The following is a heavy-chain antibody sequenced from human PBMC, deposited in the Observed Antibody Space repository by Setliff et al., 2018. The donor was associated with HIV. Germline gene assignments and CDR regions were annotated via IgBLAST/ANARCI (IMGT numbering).Heavy chain of an antibody. CDR1: GFTFSSYA. CDR3: TTEESGYYYDSSGYYY. CDR2: ISYDGSNK. V-gene: IGHV3-30-3*01. Sequence: GGSLRLSCAASGFTFSSYAMHWVRQAPGKGLEWVAVISYDGSNKYYADSVKGRFTISRDNSKNTLYLQMNSLRAEDTAVYYCTTEESGYYYDSSGYYYWGQGTLVTVSS. J-gene: IGHJ4*02. D-gene: IGHD3-22*01.